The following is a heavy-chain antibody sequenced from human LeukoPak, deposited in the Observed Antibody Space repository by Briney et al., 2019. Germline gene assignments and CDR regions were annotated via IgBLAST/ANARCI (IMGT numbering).Heavy chain of an antibody. CDR2: ISYDGSNK. D-gene: IGHD2-21*02. J-gene: IGHJ4*02. CDR1: GFTFSSHA. Sequence: GRSLRLSCAASGFTFSSHAMHWVRQAPGKGLEWVAVISYDGSNKYYADSVKGRFTISRDNSKNTLYLQMNSLRAEDTAVYYCARDGLAYCGGDCPFGDYWGQGTLVTVSS. CDR3: ARDGLAYCGGDCPFGDY. V-gene: IGHV3-30*04.